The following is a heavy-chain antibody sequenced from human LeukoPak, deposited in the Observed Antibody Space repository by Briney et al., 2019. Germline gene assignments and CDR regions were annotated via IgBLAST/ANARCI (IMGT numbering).Heavy chain of an antibody. CDR3: GRFPGVRIFYYMDV. Sequence: RPEGSLRLSCATSGFPFDDYGMSWVSLAPGMGLARVGGINLTGGSTGYADSVKGRFTISRDNRKDSLYLEMNSLRAEDTALYYCGRFPGVRIFYYMDVWGKGTTVTVSS. D-gene: IGHD1-14*01. CDR1: GFPFDDYG. V-gene: IGHV3-20*04. CDR2: INLTGGST. J-gene: IGHJ6*03.